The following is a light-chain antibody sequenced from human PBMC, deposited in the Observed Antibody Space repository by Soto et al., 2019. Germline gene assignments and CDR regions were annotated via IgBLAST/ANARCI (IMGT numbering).Light chain of an antibody. Sequence: QSALTQPASVSASPGQSITISRTGTSSDVGGYNSVSCYQQHPGKAPKLLISEVTNRPSGVSNRFSGSKSGNTASLTISGLQADDEADYYCNSYTSTNTPVFGGGTKLTVL. V-gene: IGLV2-14*01. J-gene: IGLJ3*02. CDR2: EVT. CDR3: NSYTSTNTPV. CDR1: SSDVGGYNS.